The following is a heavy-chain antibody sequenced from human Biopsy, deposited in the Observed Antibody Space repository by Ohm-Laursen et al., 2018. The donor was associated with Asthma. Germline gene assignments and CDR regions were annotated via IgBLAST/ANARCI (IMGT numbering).Heavy chain of an antibody. D-gene: IGHD5-24*01. J-gene: IGHJ4*02. Sequence: GTLSLTCAVYGGSFSGYYWSWIRQPPGKGLEWIGEINHSGSTNYSPSLKSRATISVDRSKNQFSLKLTSVTAADTAVYYCARQQFATSPDDYWGRGTLVTVSS. CDR1: GGSFSGYY. CDR3: ARQQFATSPDDY. CDR2: INHSGST. V-gene: IGHV4-34*01.